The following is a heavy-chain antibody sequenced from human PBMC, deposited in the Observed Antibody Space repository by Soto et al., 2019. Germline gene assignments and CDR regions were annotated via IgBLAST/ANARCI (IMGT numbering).Heavy chain of an antibody. D-gene: IGHD1-7*01. Sequence: QVHLQQWGAGLLKPSGTLSLTCAVSGGSFSDAFWSWVRQSPGRGLEWIGEVFHTGTTNYNPSPKSRVTLAVDTAKHQFSLRLTSVTAADSAVYYWARAPRELLAEGPLLLYYYYGVDVWGQGTTVTVSS. J-gene: IGHJ6*02. V-gene: IGHV4-34*12. CDR2: VFHTGTT. CDR1: GGSFSDAF. CDR3: ARAPRELLAEGPLLLYYYYGVDV.